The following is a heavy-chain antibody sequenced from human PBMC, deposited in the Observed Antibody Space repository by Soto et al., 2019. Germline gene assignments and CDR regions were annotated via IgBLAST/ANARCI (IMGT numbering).Heavy chain of an antibody. V-gene: IGHV1-69*06. CDR1: GGTFSSYA. CDR3: ARDNIVAVAGPGEDYFDY. D-gene: IGHD6-19*01. J-gene: IGHJ4*02. Sequence: SVKVSCKASGGTFSSYAISWVRQAPGQGLEWMGGIIPIFGTANYAQKFQGRVTIAADKSTSTAYMELSSLRSEDTAVYYCARDNIVAVAGPGEDYFDYWGQGTLVTVSS. CDR2: IIPIFGTA.